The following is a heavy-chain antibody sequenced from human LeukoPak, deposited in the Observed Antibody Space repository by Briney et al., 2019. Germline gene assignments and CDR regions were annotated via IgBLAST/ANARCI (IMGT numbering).Heavy chain of an antibody. CDR3: AKKKCSSSSCWFDY. CDR2: ISWNSART. J-gene: IGHJ4*02. CDR1: GFTFDDYD. D-gene: IGHD2-2*01. V-gene: IGHV3-9*03. Sequence: GGSLRLPCAASGFTFDDYDMHWVRQVPGKGLQWVSGISWNSARTGYGDSVKGRFTISRDNAKKTLYLQMNSLRAEDMALYYCAKKKCSSSSCWFDYWGQGTLVTVSS.